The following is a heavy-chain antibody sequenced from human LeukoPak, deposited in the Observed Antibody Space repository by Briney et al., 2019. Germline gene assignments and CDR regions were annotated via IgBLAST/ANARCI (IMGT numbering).Heavy chain of an antibody. D-gene: IGHD3-9*01. CDR3: ARQGSLRYFDWPPRLWFDP. CDR1: GYSFTSYW. CDR2: IYPGDSDT. Sequence: GESLKISCKGSGYSFTSYWIGWVRQMPGKGLEWMGIIYPGDSDTRYSPSFQGQVTISADKSISTAYLQWSSLKASDTAMYYCARQGSLRYFDWPPRLWFDPWGQGTLVTVSS. V-gene: IGHV5-51*01. J-gene: IGHJ5*02.